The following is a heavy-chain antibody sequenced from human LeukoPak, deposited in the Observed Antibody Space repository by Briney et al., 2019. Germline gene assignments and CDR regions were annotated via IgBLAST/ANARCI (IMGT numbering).Heavy chain of an antibody. V-gene: IGHV1-2*02. Sequence: ASVKVSCKASGYTFTGHYMHWVRQAPGQGLEWMGWINPNNDDTNYAQKFQGRVTMTRDTSINTAYMELSSLRSDDTAMYYCARGDSSSWYYFDYWGQGTLVTVSS. CDR3: ARGDSSSWYYFDY. D-gene: IGHD6-13*01. J-gene: IGHJ4*02. CDR2: INPNNDDT. CDR1: GYTFTGHY.